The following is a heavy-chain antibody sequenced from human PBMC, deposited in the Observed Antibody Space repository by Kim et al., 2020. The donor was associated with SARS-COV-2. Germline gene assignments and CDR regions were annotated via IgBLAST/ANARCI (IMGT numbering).Heavy chain of an antibody. J-gene: IGHJ4*02. CDR3: VTAGRIIMSYFDY. CDR2: ISGGADST. Sequence: GGSLRLSCAVSGFTFSTYAMSWVRQAPGKGLEWVSVISGGADSTFYADSVKGRFTISRDNSRNTLSLHMNNLRAVDTRLYYCVTAGRIIMSYFDYWGQGTLVTVSS. D-gene: IGHD3-10*01. CDR1: GFTFSTYA. V-gene: IGHV3-23*01.